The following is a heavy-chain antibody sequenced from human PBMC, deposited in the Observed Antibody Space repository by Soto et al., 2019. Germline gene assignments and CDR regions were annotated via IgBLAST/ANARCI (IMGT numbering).Heavy chain of an antibody. CDR3: ARTEYSSGWYQS. CDR1: GYTFTSYY. V-gene: IGHV1-46*01. CDR2: INPSGGST. D-gene: IGHD6-19*01. Sequence: ASVQDSCKASGYTFTSYYMHWVRQAPGQGLEWMGIINPSGGSTSYAQKFHGTVTMTRDTSTSTVYMELSSLRFEDTAVYYCARTEYSSGWYQSWGQGTLVTVSS. J-gene: IGHJ4*02.